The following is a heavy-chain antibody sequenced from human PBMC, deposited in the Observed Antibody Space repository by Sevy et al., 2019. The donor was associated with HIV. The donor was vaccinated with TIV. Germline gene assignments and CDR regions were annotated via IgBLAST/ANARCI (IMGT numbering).Heavy chain of an antibody. CDR1: GFIFRTYW. J-gene: IGHJ6*02. Sequence: GGSLRLSCTGTGFIFRTYWMTWVRQAPGKGLEWVANIKQDGSENYYVDSVKGRFTISRDNAKNSLYLQMNSLRAEDTAVYYCARDCSSTRCLWGMDVWGQGTTVTVSS. CDR3: ARDCSSTRCLWGMDV. D-gene: IGHD2-2*01. CDR2: IKQDGSEN. V-gene: IGHV3-7*03.